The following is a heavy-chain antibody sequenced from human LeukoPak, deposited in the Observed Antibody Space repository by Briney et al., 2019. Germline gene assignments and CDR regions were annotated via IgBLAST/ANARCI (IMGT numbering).Heavy chain of an antibody. D-gene: IGHD2-2*03. CDR3: ARDHGYCSSTSCAYFDY. Sequence: SETLSLTCAVYGGSFSGYYWSWIRQPAGKGLEWIGRIYTSGSTNYNPSLKSRVTMSVDTSKNQFSLKLSSVTAADTAVYYCARDHGYCSSTSCAYFDYWGQGTLVTVSS. J-gene: IGHJ4*02. CDR2: IYTSGST. CDR1: GGSFSGYY. V-gene: IGHV4-4*07.